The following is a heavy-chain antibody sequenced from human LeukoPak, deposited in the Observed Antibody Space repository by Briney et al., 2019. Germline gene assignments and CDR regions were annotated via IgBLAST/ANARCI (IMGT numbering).Heavy chain of an antibody. CDR3: ARDYRGYRAPYYFDY. V-gene: IGHV3-7*01. CDR2: IKQDGSEK. J-gene: IGHJ4*02. D-gene: IGHD2-15*01. CDR1: GFTFSCYW. Sequence: GGSLRLSCAASGFTFSCYWMSWVRQAPGKGLEWVANIKQDGSEKYYVDSVKGRFTISRDNAKNSLYLQMNSLRAEDTAVYYCARDYRGYRAPYYFDYWGQGTLVTVSS.